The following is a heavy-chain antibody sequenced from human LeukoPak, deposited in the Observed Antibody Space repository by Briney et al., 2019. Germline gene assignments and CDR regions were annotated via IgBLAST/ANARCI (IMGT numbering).Heavy chain of an antibody. D-gene: IGHD5-12*01. V-gene: IGHV3-15*01. Sequence: GGSLRLSCAASGFTFNNAWMKWVRQAPGKGREWVGRIKSKTEGGTAVYSAPVKARFTISRDESKNTLLLQRNSPKTEATTVYYCATVGGYDYFDYWGQGTLVTVSS. CDR2: IKSKTEGGTA. CDR3: ATVGGYDYFDY. J-gene: IGHJ4*02. CDR1: GFTFNNAW.